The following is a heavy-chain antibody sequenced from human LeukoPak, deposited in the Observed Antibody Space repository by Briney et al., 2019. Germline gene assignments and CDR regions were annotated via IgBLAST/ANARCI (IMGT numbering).Heavy chain of an antibody. V-gene: IGHV4-39*07. Sequence: PSETLSLTCTVSGGSISSSTYYWGWIRQPPGKGLEWIGSIYYSGSTYYNPSLKSRVTISVDTSKNQFSLKLSSVTAADTAVYYCASGGSSWHYFDYWGQGTLVTVSS. J-gene: IGHJ4*02. CDR3: ASGGSSWHYFDY. D-gene: IGHD6-13*01. CDR1: GGSISSSTYY. CDR2: IYYSGST.